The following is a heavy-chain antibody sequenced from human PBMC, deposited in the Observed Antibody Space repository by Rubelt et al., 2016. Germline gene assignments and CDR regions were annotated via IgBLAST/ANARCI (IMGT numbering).Heavy chain of an antibody. CDR1: GGTFSSYA. J-gene: IGHJ4*02. CDR3: AMVRGVNANDY. D-gene: IGHD3-10*01. V-gene: IGHV1-69*06. CDR2: IIPIFGTE. Sequence: QVQLVQSGAEVKKPGSSVKVSCKASGGTFSSYAISWVRQAPGQGLEWMGGIIPIFGTEIYEQKFQGRVTISADKSTSTAYMELSSLESEDTAVYYCAMVRGVNANDYWGQGTLVTVSS.